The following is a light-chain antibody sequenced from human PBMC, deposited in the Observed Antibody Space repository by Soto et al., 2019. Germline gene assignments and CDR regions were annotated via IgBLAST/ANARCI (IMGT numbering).Light chain of an antibody. V-gene: IGLV2-23*02. CDR3: CSYAGNNAVV. CDR1: SSNVGSYNF. Sequence: QSALTQPASVSGSRGQSITISCTGTSSNVGSYNFVSWYRQYPGEAPELIIYEVSQRPSTFFNRFSGSKFGNTASLTISGLQSDDEADYYCCSYAGNNAVVFGGGTKLTVL. J-gene: IGLJ3*02. CDR2: EVS.